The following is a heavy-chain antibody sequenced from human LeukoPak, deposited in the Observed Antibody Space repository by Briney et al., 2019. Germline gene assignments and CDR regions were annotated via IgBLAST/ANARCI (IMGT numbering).Heavy chain of an antibody. CDR2: MWYDGSNK. CDR1: GFTFSSYG. V-gene: IGHV3-33*06. J-gene: IGHJ3*01. CDR3: AKDLLSGELGN. D-gene: IGHD7-27*01. Sequence: GRSLRLSCAASGFTFSSYGMHWVRQAPGKGLEWVAVMWYDGSNKYYADSVKGRFTISRDNSKNTLYLQMNSLRAEDTAVYYCAKDLLSGELGNWGQGTMVTVSS.